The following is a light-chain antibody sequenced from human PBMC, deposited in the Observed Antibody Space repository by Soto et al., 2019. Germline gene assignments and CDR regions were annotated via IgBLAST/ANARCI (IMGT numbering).Light chain of an antibody. V-gene: IGKV1-5*01. J-gene: IGKJ4*01. CDR2: EAS. CDR1: QSISRT. Sequence: TPPAHLRNRGTNPCLASQSISRTLAWYQQKPGKAPKLLIFEASTLESGVPSRFSGSTSGTEFTLTISSLQSEDFAVYYCQQYDNWPLTFGGGTKVDIK. CDR3: QQYDNWPLT.